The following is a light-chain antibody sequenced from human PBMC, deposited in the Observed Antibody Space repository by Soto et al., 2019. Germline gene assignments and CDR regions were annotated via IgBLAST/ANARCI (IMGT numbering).Light chain of an antibody. CDR3: QQYYTAPVT. V-gene: IGKV4-1*01. CDR2: WAS. J-gene: IGKJ1*01. CDR1: QTVLHGSNY. Sequence: DIVMTQSPDSLAVSLGERATINCKSSQTVLHGSNYLAWYQQKPGQPPKLLIYWASTRESGVPDRFSGSGSATDFTLTISSLQAEDVAVYYCQQYYTAPVTFGQGTKVESK.